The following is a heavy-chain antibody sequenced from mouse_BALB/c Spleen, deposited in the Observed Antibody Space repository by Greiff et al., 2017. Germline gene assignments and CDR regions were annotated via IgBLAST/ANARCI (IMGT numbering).Heavy chain of an antibody. D-gene: IGHD2-4*01. V-gene: IGHV1-82*01. Sequence: QVQLQQSGPELVKPGASVKISCKASGYAFSSSWMNWVKQRPGQGLEWIGRIYPGDGDTNYNGKFKGKATLTADKSSSTAYMQLSILTSVDSAVYFCARYGDYDEGYYAMDYWGQGTSVTVSS. CDR3: ARYGDYDEGYYAMDY. CDR2: IYPGDGDT. J-gene: IGHJ4*01. CDR1: GYAFSSSW.